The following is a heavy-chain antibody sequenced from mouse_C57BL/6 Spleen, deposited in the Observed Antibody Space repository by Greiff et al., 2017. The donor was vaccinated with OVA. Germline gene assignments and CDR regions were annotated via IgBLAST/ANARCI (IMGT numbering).Heavy chain of an antibody. CDR3: TRRERGRRAMDY. V-gene: IGHV1-15*01. Sequence: QVQLQQSGAELVRPGASVTLSCKASGYTFTDYEMHWVKQTPVHGLEWIGAIDPETGGPAYNQKFKGNAILTVDKSSSPAYRELSSLTSEDSAVDYCTRRERGRRAMDYWGQGTAVTVSS. J-gene: IGHJ4*01. CDR2: IDPETGGP. CDR1: GYTFTDYE. D-gene: IGHD4-1*01.